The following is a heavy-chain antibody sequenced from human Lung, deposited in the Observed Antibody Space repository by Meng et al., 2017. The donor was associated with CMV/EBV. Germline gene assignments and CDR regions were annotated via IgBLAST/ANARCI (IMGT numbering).Heavy chain of an antibody. J-gene: IGHJ3*02. CDR2: IIPIFGTA. V-gene: IGHV1-69*05. D-gene: IGHD4-11*01. CDR1: GGTFSSYA. Sequence: SXXVSXKASGGTFSSYAISWGRQAPGQGLEWMGGIIPIFGTANYAQKFQGRVTITTDESTSTAYMELSSLRSEDTAVYYCASTETTVIVDAFDIWGQGTMVTVSS. CDR3: ASTETTVIVDAFDI.